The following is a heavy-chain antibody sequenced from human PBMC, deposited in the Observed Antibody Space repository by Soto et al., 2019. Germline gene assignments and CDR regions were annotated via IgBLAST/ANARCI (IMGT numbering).Heavy chain of an antibody. V-gene: IGHV5-51*01. D-gene: IGHD4-17*01. CDR1: GYSFTSYW. CDR3: ARQTKNYGDYSDY. Sequence: GESLKISCXGSGYSFTSYWIGWVRQMPGKGLEWTGIIYPGDSDTRYSPSFQGQVTISADKSISTAYLQWSSLKASDTAMYYCARQTKNYGDYSDYWGQGTLVTVSS. J-gene: IGHJ4*02. CDR2: IYPGDSDT.